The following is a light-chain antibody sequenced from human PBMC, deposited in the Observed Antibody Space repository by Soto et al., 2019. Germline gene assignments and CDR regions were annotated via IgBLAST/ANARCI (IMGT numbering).Light chain of an antibody. J-gene: IGKJ1*01. CDR2: GAS. CDR3: QQYNNWPQT. Sequence: EIVMTQSPPTLSVSPGERAALSCRASQSIRSNLAWYQQKPGQAPRLLIYGASTRATGIPARFSGSGSGTEFTLTISSLQSEDFAVYYCQQYNNWPQTFGQGTKVDI. V-gene: IGKV3D-15*01. CDR1: QSIRSN.